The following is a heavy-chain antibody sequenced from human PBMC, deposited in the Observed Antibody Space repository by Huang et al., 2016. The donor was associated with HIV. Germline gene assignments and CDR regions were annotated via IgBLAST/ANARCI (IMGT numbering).Heavy chain of an antibody. D-gene: IGHD3-22*01. CDR2: IYYTGTT. CDR3: ARQLRVVVIGPGLDAFDI. J-gene: IGHJ3*02. Sequence: QLQLQESGPGLVKPSETLSLTCTVSGGSISSSTYSWGWIRQPPEKGLEWIGSIYYTGTTYYNPSFMSRVTISVDTSKNQFSLRLSSVTAADSAVYYCARQLRVVVIGPGLDAFDIWGQGTMVTVSS. V-gene: IGHV4-39*01. CDR1: GGSISSSTYS.